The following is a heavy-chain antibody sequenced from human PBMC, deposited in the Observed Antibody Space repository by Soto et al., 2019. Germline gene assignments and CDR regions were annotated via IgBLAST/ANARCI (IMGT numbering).Heavy chain of an antibody. J-gene: IGHJ3*02. D-gene: IGHD2-2*01. Sequence: EVQLVESGGGLVKPGGSLRLSCAASGFTFSSYSMNWVRQAPGKGLEWVSSIISTSSYIYYADSLKGRVTISRDNANQSLYLEMNSLRAVDTAVYDCVRDHQHAAIDIWGQGTMVTVSS. CDR2: IISTSSYI. CDR3: VRDHQHAAIDI. V-gene: IGHV3-21*01. CDR1: GFTFSSYS.